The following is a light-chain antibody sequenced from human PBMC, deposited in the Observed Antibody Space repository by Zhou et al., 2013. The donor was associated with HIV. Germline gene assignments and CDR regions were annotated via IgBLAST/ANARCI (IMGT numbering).Light chain of an antibody. CDR3: QQSYSTPRT. CDR2: DAS. V-gene: IGKV1-39*01. J-gene: IGKJ4*01. CDR1: QDISNY. Sequence: DIQMTQSPSSLSASLGDRVTITCQASQDISNYLNWYQQKPGKAPKLLIYDASNLETGVPSRFSGSGSGTDFTLTISSLQPEDFATYYCQQSYSTPRTFGGGTKVEIK.